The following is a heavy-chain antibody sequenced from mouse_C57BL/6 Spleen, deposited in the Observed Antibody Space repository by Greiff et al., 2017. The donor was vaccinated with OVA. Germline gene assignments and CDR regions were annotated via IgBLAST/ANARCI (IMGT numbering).Heavy chain of an antibody. CDR3: ANDGYSWYFDD. V-gene: IGHV14-2*01. Sequence: EVKLMESGAELVKPGASVKLSCTASGFNIKDYYMHWVKQSPEQGLEWIGRIDPEDGETKYAPKFQGKATITGDTSSNTAYLQLSSLTSEDTAVYYCANDGYSWYFDDWGTGTTVTVSS. D-gene: IGHD2-3*01. CDR1: GFNIKDYY. J-gene: IGHJ1*03. CDR2: IDPEDGET.